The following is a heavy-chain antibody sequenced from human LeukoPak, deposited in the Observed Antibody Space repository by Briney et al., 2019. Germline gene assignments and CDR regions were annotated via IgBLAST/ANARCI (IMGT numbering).Heavy chain of an antibody. CDR3: ARGRYDKLSSRQRFDY. CDR2: IYYSGST. Sequence: PSETLSLTCTVSGGSISSGGYYWSWIRQHPGKGLEWIGYIYYSGSTYYNPSLKSRVTISVDTSKNQFSLKLSSVTAADTAVYYCARGRYDKLSSRQRFDYWGQGTLVTVSS. J-gene: IGHJ4*02. V-gene: IGHV4-31*03. CDR1: GGSISSGGYY. D-gene: IGHD3-9*01.